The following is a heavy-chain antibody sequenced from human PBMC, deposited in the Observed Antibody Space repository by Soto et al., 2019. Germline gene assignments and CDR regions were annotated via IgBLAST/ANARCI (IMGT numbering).Heavy chain of an antibody. CDR1: GGSFSGYY. V-gene: IGHV4-34*01. Sequence: SETLSLTCAVYGGSFSGYYWSWIRQPPGRGLEWIGEINHFGSTNYIPSLKSRVTISVDTPKNQFSLKVRSVTAADTAVYYCARGPGWNASEAPLDYWGQGTLVTVSS. J-gene: IGHJ4*02. CDR2: INHFGST. D-gene: IGHD1-1*01. CDR3: ARGPGWNASEAPLDY.